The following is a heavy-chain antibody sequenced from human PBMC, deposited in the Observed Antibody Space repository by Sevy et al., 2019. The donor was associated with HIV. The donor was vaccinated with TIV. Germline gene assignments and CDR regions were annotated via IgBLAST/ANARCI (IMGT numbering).Heavy chain of an antibody. Sequence: VGSLRLSCAASGFTFSSYWMSWVRQAPGKGLEWVANIKQDGSEKYYVDSVKGRFTISRDNAKNSLYLQMNSLRAEDTAVYYCARDGAFYDYVWGSYRRDAFDIWGQGTMVTVSS. CDR3: ARDGAFYDYVWGSYRRDAFDI. V-gene: IGHV3-7*03. CDR1: GFTFSSYW. J-gene: IGHJ3*02. D-gene: IGHD3-16*02. CDR2: IKQDGSEK.